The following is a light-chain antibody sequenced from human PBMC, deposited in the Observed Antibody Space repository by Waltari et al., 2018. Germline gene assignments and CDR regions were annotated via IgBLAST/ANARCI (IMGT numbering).Light chain of an antibody. Sequence: EIVLTQYPGTLSLSPGERATLACRASQTVSRDLAWYQQKPDQAPRLLIYAASSRATACPNSFSGGGAGTDFSFSISRLGPEDFAVYYCQPYVTLPATFGQGTKVAF. CDR3: QPYVTLPAT. J-gene: IGKJ1*01. CDR2: AAS. CDR1: QTVSRD. V-gene: IGKV3-20*01.